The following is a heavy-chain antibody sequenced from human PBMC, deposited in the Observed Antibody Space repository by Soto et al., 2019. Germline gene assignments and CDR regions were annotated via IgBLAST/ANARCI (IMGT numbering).Heavy chain of an antibody. V-gene: IGHV2-5*02. CDR1: GFSLSTSGVG. D-gene: IGHD5-12*01. CDR3: AHKGDGYRGCKY. Sequence: QITLKESGPTLVKPTQTLTLTCTFSGFSLSTSGVGVGWIRQPPGKALEWLALIYWDDDKRYSPSLKSRLTITKDTSKIQVVLTLTNMDPVDTATYYCAHKGDGYRGCKYWGQGNLVTVSS. J-gene: IGHJ4*02. CDR2: IYWDDDK.